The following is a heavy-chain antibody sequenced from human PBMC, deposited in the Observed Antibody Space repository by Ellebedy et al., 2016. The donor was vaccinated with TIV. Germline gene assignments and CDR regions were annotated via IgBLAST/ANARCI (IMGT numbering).Heavy chain of an antibody. CDR3: ARDSGSYPFDY. J-gene: IGHJ4*02. D-gene: IGHD1-26*01. V-gene: IGHV3-74*01. Sequence: GGSLRLSXAASGFTFSHHRMHWVRQAPGKGLEWVSRVNGPGSETGHADSVKGRFTTSRDNAKDTVYLQLNSLRTEDTAVYYCARDSGSYPFDYWGQGTLVTVSS. CDR1: GFTFSHHR. CDR2: VNGPGSET.